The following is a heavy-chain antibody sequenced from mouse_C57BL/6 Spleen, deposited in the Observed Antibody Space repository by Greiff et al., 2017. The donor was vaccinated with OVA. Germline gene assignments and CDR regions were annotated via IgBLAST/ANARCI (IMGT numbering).Heavy chain of an antibody. CDR1: GYAFSSYW. J-gene: IGHJ3*01. D-gene: IGHD2-4*01. CDR3: ARNDYDGEFAY. Sequence: QVQLQQSGAELVKPGASVKISCKASGYAFSSYWMNWVKQRPGKGLEWIGQIYPGDGDTNYNGKFQGKATLTADKSSSTAYMQLSSLTSEDSAVYFCARNDYDGEFAYWGQGTLVTVSA. V-gene: IGHV1-80*01. CDR2: IYPGDGDT.